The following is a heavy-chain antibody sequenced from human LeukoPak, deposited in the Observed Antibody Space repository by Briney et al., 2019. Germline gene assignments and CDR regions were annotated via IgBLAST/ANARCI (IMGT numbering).Heavy chain of an antibody. CDR3: GRHLYGGNSAIDY. Sequence: GESLKISCKGSGYSFTSYWIGWVHQMPGKGLEWMGIMYLGDSDTRYSPSFQGQVTISVDKSISTAYLQWSSLKASDTAMYYCGRHLYGGNSAIDYWGQGTLVTVSS. J-gene: IGHJ4*02. CDR1: GYSFTSYW. CDR2: MYLGDSDT. D-gene: IGHD4-23*01. V-gene: IGHV5-51*07.